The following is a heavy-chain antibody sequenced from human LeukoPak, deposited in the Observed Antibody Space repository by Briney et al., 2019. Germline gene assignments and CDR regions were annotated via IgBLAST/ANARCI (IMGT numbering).Heavy chain of an antibody. CDR3: ARDGATGYYYYMDV. D-gene: IGHD5-12*01. Sequence: PSETLSLTCTVSGGSISSYYWSWIRQPAGKGLEWIGRIYTSGSTSYNPSLKSRVTMSVDTSKNQFSLKLSSVTAADTAVYYCARDGATGYYYYMDVWGKGTTVTVSS. V-gene: IGHV4-4*07. CDR1: GGSISSYY. CDR2: IYTSGST. J-gene: IGHJ6*03.